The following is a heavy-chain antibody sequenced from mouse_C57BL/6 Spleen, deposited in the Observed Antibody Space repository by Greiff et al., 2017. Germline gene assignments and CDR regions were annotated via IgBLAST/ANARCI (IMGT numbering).Heavy chain of an antibody. CDR2: IYPGSGST. CDR1: GYTFTSYW. CDR3: ARAFYYGSRQGNYFDY. D-gene: IGHD1-1*01. Sequence: QVQLQQPGAELVKPGASVKMSCKASGYTFTSYWITWVKQRPGQGLEWIGDIYPGSGSTNYNEKFKSKATLTVDTSSSSAYMQLSSLTSEDSAVEYCARAFYYGSRQGNYFDYWGQGTTLTVSS. J-gene: IGHJ2*01. V-gene: IGHV1-55*01.